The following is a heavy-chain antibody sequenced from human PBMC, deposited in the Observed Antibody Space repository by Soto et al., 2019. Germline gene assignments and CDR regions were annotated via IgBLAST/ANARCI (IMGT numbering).Heavy chain of an antibody. CDR1: VFSFSSYA. J-gene: IGHJ4*02. CDR2: ISSNGVST. CDR3: VKDRWVDY. D-gene: IGHD1-26*01. V-gene: IGHV3-64D*06. Sequence: GSLRIACSASVFSFSSYAMHWVRQAPGKGLQYVSSISSNGVSTYYPDSVKGRFTISRDNSKNTPYLQMSSLRAEDTAVYYCVKDRWVDYWGQGTLVTV.